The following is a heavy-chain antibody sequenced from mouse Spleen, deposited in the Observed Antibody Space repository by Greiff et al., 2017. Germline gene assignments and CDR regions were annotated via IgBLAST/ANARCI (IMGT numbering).Heavy chain of an antibody. J-gene: IGHJ2*01. CDR1: GYAFSSSW. D-gene: IGHD2-1*01. Sequence: QVQLKESGPELVKPGASVKISCKASGYAFSSSWMNWVKQRPGKGLEWIGRIYPGDGDTNYNGKFKGKATLTADKSSSTAYMQLSSLTSEDSAVYFCARYSHYGNYDYYFDYWGQGTTLTVSS. CDR3: ARYSHYGNYDYYFDY. CDR2: IYPGDGDT. V-gene: IGHV1-82*01.